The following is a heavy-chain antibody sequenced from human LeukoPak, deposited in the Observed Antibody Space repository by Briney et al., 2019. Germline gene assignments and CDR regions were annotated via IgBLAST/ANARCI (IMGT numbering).Heavy chain of an antibody. D-gene: IGHD3-10*01. V-gene: IGHV4-38-2*02. J-gene: IGHJ4*02. CDR2: IYHSGST. CDR3: AGTRYYYNSRSYGAPYYFDY. CDR1: GYSISSGYY. Sequence: PSETLSLTCTVSGYSISSGYYWGWIRPPPGKGLEWIGSIYHSGSTYYNPSLKSRVTISVDTSKNQFSLKLSSVTAADTAVYYCAGTRYYYNSRSYGAPYYFDYWGQGTLVTVSS.